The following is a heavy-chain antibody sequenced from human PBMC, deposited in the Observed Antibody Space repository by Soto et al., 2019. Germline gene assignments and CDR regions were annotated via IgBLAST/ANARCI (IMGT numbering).Heavy chain of an antibody. V-gene: IGHV3-7*01. Sequence: EVQVVESGGGLAQPGGSLRLSCAAAGFTLSTYHMSWVRQAPGKGLEWVASTKQDGSAKDYVDSVKGRFTIPRDNAKNSVYLQMNSLRAEDTAVYYCARWRGQQSEVDCWGQGTLVTVSS. D-gene: IGHD3-3*01. CDR1: GFTLSTYH. CDR2: TKQDGSAK. CDR3: ARWRGQQSEVDC. J-gene: IGHJ4*02.